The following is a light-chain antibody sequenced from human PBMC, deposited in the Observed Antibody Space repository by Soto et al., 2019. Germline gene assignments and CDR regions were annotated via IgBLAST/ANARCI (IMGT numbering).Light chain of an antibody. J-gene: IGKJ1*01. V-gene: IGKV1-5*01. CDR3: QQYNSYSPT. CDR1: QSLNSL. CDR2: DAS. Sequence: DIQMTQSPSTLSASVGDRVTITCRASQSLNSLLAWYQQKPGRAPKLLIYDASTLESGVPSRFSGSGSGTEFTLTISGLQPGDSATYYCQQYNSYSPTFGQGTKVDIK.